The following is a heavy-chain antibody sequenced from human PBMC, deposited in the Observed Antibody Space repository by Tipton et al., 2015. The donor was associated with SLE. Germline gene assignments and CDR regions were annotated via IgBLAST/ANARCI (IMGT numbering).Heavy chain of an antibody. CDR3: TRGIFPPFDY. J-gene: IGHJ4*02. V-gene: IGHV4-30-2*01. CDR2: IYHSGST. D-gene: IGHD3-3*02. CDR1: GGSISSGGYS. Sequence: TLSLTCAVSGGSISSGGYSWSWIRQPPGKGLEWIGYIYHSGSTYYNPSLKSRVTISVDRSKNQFFLKLTSVTAADTAVYYCTRGIFPPFDYWGQGTLVTVSS.